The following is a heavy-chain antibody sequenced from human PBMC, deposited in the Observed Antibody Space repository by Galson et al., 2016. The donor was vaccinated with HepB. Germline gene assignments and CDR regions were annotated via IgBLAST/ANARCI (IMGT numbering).Heavy chain of an antibody. D-gene: IGHD5-12*01. CDR3: ARNRGYSGYDAFDI. J-gene: IGHJ3*02. CDR2: ISISSSYT. CDR1: GFTFSDYY. V-gene: IGHV3-11*03. Sequence: SLRLSCAASGFTFSDYYMSWIRQAPGKGLEWVSYISISSSYTNYADSVKGRFTIPRDNAKNSVYLQMNSLRAEDTAVYYCARNRGYSGYDAFDIWGQGAMVTVSS.